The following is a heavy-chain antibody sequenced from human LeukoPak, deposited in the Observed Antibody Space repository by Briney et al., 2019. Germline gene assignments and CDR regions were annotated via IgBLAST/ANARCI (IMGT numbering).Heavy chain of an antibody. Sequence: SQTLSLTCTVSGGSISGGDRYWSWIRQSPGKGLEWIGYIYSTGNTYYNPSLKSRVIISVDTSKNQFSLELNSVTAADTAVYYCARDSYSYGYGGFDYWGQGILVTVSS. CDR3: ARDSYSYGYGGFDY. D-gene: IGHD5-18*01. CDR1: GGSISGGDRY. V-gene: IGHV4-30-4*01. J-gene: IGHJ4*02. CDR2: IYSTGNT.